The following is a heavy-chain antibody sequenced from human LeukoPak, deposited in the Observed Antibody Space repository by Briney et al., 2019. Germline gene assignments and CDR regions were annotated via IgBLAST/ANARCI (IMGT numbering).Heavy chain of an antibody. D-gene: IGHD3-22*01. Sequence: SETLSLTCTVSGGSISSYYWSWIRQPPGKGLEWIGYIYYSGSTNYNPSLKSRVTISVDTSKNQFSLKLSSVTAADTAVYYCAGDYYDSSGLDYWGQGTLVTVSS. V-gene: IGHV4-59*08. J-gene: IGHJ4*02. CDR1: GGSISSYY. CDR2: IYYSGST. CDR3: AGDYYDSSGLDY.